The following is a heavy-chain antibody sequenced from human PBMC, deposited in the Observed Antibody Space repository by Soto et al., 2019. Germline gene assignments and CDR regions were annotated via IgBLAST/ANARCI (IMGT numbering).Heavy chain of an antibody. CDR1: GFTFSTYA. CDR3: AKDRPQRTSGYFFDY. J-gene: IGHJ4*02. V-gene: IGHV3-23*01. CDR2: VSASGLNT. D-gene: IGHD1-1*01. Sequence: GGSLRLSCAASGFTFSTYAMAWVRQAPGEGLGGVSGVSASGLNTXXADPVKGRXYMSRYNSKNTXSLHMXKLGAGDPGLYNWAKDRPQRTSGYFFDYWGQG.